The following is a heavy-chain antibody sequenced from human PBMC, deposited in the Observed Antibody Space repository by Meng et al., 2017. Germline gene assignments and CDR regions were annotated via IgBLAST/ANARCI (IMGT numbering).Heavy chain of an antibody. CDR1: GGTFSSYT. CDR2: IIPIFGTA. Sequence: KISCKASGGTFSSYTISWVRQAPGQGLEWMGGIIPIFGTANYAQKFQGRVTITADKSTSTAYMELSSLRSEDTAVYYCARPRDSYWFDPWGQGTLVTVSS. CDR3: ARPRDSYWFDP. V-gene: IGHV1-69*06. D-gene: IGHD2-21*02. J-gene: IGHJ5*02.